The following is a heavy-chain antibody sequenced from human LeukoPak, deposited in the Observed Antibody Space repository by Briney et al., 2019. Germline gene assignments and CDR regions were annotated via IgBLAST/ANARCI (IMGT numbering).Heavy chain of an antibody. CDR3: TRQTLLNYYYYGMDV. CDR1: GFTFSGSA. V-gene: IGHV3-73*01. J-gene: IGHJ6*02. D-gene: IGHD1-26*01. Sequence: AGGSLRLSCAASGFTFSGSAMHWVRQASGKGLEWVGRIRSKANSYATAYAASVKGRFTISRDDSKNTAYLQMNSLKTEDTAVYYCTRQTLLNYYYYGMDVWGQGATVTVSS. CDR2: IRSKANSYAT.